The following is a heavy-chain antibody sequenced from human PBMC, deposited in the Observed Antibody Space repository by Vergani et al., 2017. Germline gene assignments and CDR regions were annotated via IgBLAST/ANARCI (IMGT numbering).Heavy chain of an antibody. V-gene: IGHV1-69*13. CDR3: ARRGLEAARPFDY. CDR2: IIPIFGTA. J-gene: IGHJ4*02. D-gene: IGHD6-6*01. Sequence: QVQLVQSGAEVKKPGASVKVSCKASGYTFTSYGISWVRQAPGQGLEWMGGIIPIFGTANYAQKFQGRVTITADESTSTAYMELSSLRSEDTAVYYCARRGLEAARPFDYWGQGTLVTVSS. CDR1: GYTFTSYG.